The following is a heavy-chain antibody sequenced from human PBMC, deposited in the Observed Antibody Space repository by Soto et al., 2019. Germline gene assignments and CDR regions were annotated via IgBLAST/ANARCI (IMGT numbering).Heavy chain of an antibody. Sequence: ASVKVSCKASGYTFTSYDINWVRQATGQGLEWMGWMNPNSGNTGYAQKFQGRVTMTRNTSISTAYMELSSLRSEDTAVYYCARGVREGIVVVPAAIDYWGQGTLVTVSS. J-gene: IGHJ4*02. CDR3: ARGVREGIVVVPAAIDY. D-gene: IGHD2-2*01. CDR1: GYTFTSYD. V-gene: IGHV1-8*01. CDR2: MNPNSGNT.